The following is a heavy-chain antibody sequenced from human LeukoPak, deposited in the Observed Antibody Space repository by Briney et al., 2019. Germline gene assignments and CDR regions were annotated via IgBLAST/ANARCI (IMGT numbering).Heavy chain of an antibody. CDR1: GGSISGNY. J-gene: IGHJ6*02. D-gene: IGHD3/OR15-3a*01. Sequence: SETLSLTCTVSGGSISGNYWTWTRQPPGKGLEWIGQIHYTGKADYNPSLRSRITISVDTSKNQMFLKVSSVIAADTAVYYCARFGPYYDMDVWGQGTTVTVSS. V-gene: IGHV4-59*01. CDR3: ARFGPYYDMDV. CDR2: IHYTGKA.